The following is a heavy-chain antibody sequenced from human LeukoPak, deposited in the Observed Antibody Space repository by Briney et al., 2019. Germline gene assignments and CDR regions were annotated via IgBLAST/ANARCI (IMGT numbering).Heavy chain of an antibody. J-gene: IGHJ6*02. V-gene: IGHV4-61*01. CDR2: IYYSGST. Sequence: SETLSLTCTVSGGSVSSGSYYWSWIRQPPGKGLEWIGYIYYSGSTNYNPSLKSRVTISVDTSKNQFSLKLSSVTAADTAVYYCARDVVVPAAMHGYYYSYGMDVWGQGTTVTVS. CDR1: GGSVSSGSYY. CDR3: ARDVVVPAAMHGYYYSYGMDV. D-gene: IGHD2-2*01.